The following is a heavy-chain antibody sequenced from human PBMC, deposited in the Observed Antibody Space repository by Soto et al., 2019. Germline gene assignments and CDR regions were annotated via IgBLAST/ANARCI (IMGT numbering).Heavy chain of an antibody. CDR3: ASVTFGGVVLAH. CDR1: AASFSKYY. CDR2: IYFNGNT. Sequence: SETLSLTCTVSAASFSKYYWSWIRQPPGKGLEWIGYIYFNGNTNYNPSLKRRVTISVDTSKKQISLNLTSATDADTAVYFCASVTFGGVVLAHWGQGTPVTVSS. V-gene: IGHV4-59*13. J-gene: IGHJ4*02. D-gene: IGHD3-16*01.